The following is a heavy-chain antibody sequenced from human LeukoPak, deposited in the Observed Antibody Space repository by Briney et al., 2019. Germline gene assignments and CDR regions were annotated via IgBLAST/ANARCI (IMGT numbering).Heavy chain of an antibody. D-gene: IGHD3-3*01. CDR3: ARGPYYDSWSGAGH. V-gene: IGHV1-18*01. CDR1: GYTFRDFG. J-gene: IGHJ4*02. Sequence: EASVTVSCTASGYTFRDFGISWVRQAPGQGLEWMGWITTYNGNTNYIQKLQGRVTMTTDTSTSTAYMELRSLRSDDTAVYYCARGPYYDSWSGAGHWGRGTLVTVSS. CDR2: ITTYNGNT.